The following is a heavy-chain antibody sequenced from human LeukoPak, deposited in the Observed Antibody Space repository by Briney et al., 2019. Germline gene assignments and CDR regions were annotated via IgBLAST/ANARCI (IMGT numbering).Heavy chain of an antibody. D-gene: IGHD2-8*02. CDR3: AKDRRYFDTGGLGGPDY. CDR2: ISGSGGST. Sequence: PGGSLRLSCAASGFTFSSYAMSWVRQAPGKGLEWVSAISGSGGSTYYADSVKGRFTISRDNSKNTLYLQMNSLRAEDTAVYYCAKDRRYFDTGGLGGPDYWGQGTLVTVSS. CDR1: GFTFSSYA. J-gene: IGHJ4*02. V-gene: IGHV3-23*01.